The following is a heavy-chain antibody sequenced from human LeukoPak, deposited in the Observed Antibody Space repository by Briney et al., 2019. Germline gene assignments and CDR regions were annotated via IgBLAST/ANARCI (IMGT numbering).Heavy chain of an antibody. D-gene: IGHD3-3*01. V-gene: IGHV1-46*01. CDR3: AREIYDFWSGSPPAV. J-gene: IGHJ6*02. CDR2: NNPSGGST. CDR1: GYTFTSYY. Sequence: ASVKVSCKASGYTFTSYYMHWVRQAPGQGLEWMGINNPSGGSTSYAQKFQGRVTMTRDTSTSTVYMELSSLRSEDTAVYYCAREIYDFWSGSPPAVWGQGTTVTVSS.